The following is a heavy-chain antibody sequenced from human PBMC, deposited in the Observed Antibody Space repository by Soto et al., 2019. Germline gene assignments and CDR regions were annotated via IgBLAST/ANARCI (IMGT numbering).Heavy chain of an antibody. J-gene: IGHJ4*02. Sequence: QMEQSGAEVRKPGSSVKVSCKPSGGSLTSYPMAWVRQAPGQGFEWMGGIIPIHGTTEYAQKVQGRVTITADESTNRATLELTGLTSEDTAVYYCARGWGLVSWGQVTLVTVSS. CDR1: GGSLTSYP. CDR2: IIPIHGTT. V-gene: IGHV1-69*01. D-gene: IGHD3-16*01. CDR3: ARGWGLVS.